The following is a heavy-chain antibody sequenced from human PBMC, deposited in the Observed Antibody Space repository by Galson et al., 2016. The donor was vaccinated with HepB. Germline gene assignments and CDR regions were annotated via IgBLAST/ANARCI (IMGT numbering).Heavy chain of an antibody. CDR1: GVSISSSVW. CDR3: ATRSPQTTLPI. D-gene: IGHD2-15*01. CDR2: IFHSGIT. Sequence: SETLSLTCAVSGVSISSSVWWSWVRQPPGKGLEWVGEIFHSGITNYNSSLKSRVAISVDKSNNHFSLSLNSVTAADTAMYYCATRSPQTTLPIWGQGALVTAS. J-gene: IGHJ4*02. V-gene: IGHV4-4*02.